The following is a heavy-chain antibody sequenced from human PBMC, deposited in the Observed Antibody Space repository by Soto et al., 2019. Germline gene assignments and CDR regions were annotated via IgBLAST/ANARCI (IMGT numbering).Heavy chain of an antibody. CDR1: GFTVSSYY. J-gene: IGHJ4*02. D-gene: IGHD3-10*01. CDR2: IYSAGSA. V-gene: IGHV3-66*01. CDR3: ASKGRRYIAKVTYFDN. Sequence: GGSLRLSCAASGFTVSSYYMSWVRQAPGKGLEWVSVIYSAGSADFADSVKGRFTISRDTSKNTLYLQMSSLRAADTAVYYCASKGRRYIAKVTYFDNWGQGTLVTVSS.